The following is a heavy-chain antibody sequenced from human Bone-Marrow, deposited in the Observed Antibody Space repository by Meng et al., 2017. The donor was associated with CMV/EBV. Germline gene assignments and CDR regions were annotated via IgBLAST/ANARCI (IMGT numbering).Heavy chain of an antibody. Sequence: ASVKVSCKASGYTFTGYYMHWVRQAPGQGLEWMGWINPNSGGTNYVQKFQGRVTMTRDTSISTAYMELSRLRSDDTAVYYCARENYVGTSPPGYWGQGTLVTVSS. CDR1: GYTFTGYY. V-gene: IGHV1-2*02. D-gene: IGHD4-23*01. CDR2: INPNSGGT. J-gene: IGHJ4*02. CDR3: ARENYVGTSPPGY.